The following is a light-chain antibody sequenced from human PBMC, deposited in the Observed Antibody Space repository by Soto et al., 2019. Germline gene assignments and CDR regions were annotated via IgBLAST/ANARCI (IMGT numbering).Light chain of an antibody. CDR1: QHVATY. J-gene: IGKJ1*01. Sequence: DIPVTQSPSSLSASVGDRVTLTCRTSQHVATYLNWYQQKSGRAPTLLIYSSSGLQPGVSPRFSGSGSGTDFTLTISSLQSVDFATYFCQQTYSVPPTFGQGTTVDFK. V-gene: IGKV1-39*01. CDR2: SSS. CDR3: QQTYSVPPT.